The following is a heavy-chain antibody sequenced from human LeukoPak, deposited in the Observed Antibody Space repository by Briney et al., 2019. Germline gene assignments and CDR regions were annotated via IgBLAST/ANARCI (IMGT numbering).Heavy chain of an antibody. Sequence: PSDPLSLTCAVYGGSFSGYYWSWIRQPPGKGLEWIGEINHSGSTNYNPSLKSRVTISVDTSKNQFSLKLSSVTAADTAVYYCARGPAYDFWSGYYNSHPNLYYFDYWGQGTLVTVSS. V-gene: IGHV4-34*01. CDR3: ARGPAYDFWSGYYNSHPNLYYFDY. CDR1: GGSFSGYY. D-gene: IGHD3-3*01. CDR2: INHSGST. J-gene: IGHJ4*02.